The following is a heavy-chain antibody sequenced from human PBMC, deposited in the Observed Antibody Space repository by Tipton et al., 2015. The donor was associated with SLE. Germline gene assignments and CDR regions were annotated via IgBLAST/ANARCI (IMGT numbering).Heavy chain of an antibody. Sequence: GSLRLSCEASGVAFGDHGMHWVRLVPGKGLEWVSSIYTAGNTYYGDSVKGRFTISRDDSKNTLYLRMSSMRDGDSAVYYCARTYTYLFDGSGYPYFDHWGQGTLVTVSS. V-gene: IGHV3-23*03. CDR3: ARTYTYLFDGSGYPYFDH. J-gene: IGHJ4*02. CDR1: GVAFGDHG. D-gene: IGHD3-22*01. CDR2: IYTAGNT.